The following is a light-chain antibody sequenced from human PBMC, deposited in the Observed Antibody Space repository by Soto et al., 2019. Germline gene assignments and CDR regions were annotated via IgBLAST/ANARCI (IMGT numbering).Light chain of an antibody. J-gene: IGLJ3*02. Sequence: QSVLTQPPSVSEAPRQRVTISCSGSSSNIGNNAVNWYQQLPGKAPKLLIYYDDLLPSGVSDRFSGSKSGTSASLAISGLQPEDEADYYCSTWDDSLNGGVFGGGTKLTVL. CDR1: SSNIGNNA. CDR2: YDD. CDR3: STWDDSLNGGV. V-gene: IGLV1-36*01.